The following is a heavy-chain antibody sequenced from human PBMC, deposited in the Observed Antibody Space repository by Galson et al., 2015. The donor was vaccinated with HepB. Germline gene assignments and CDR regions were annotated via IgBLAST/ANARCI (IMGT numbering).Heavy chain of an antibody. CDR2: ISYSGST. V-gene: IGHV4-59*01. J-gene: IGHJ3*02. Sequence: SGAEVKKPGESLKIFCKGSGYSFTSYWSWIRQPPGKGLEWIGYISYSGSTNYNPSLKSRVTISVDTSKNQFSLKLSSVTAANTAVYYCARTPLGSGSHGAFDSWVQGTMVTVSS. D-gene: IGHD6-19*01. CDR3: ARTPLGSGSHGAFDS. CDR1: GYSFTSY.